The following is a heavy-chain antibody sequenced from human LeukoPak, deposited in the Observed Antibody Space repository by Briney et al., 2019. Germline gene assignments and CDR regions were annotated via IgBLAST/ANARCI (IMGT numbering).Heavy chain of an antibody. CDR1: GYTFTGYY. J-gene: IGHJ6*02. V-gene: IGHV1-2*02. Sequence: GASVKVSCKASGYTFTGYYMHWVRQAPGQGLEWMGWINPSSGGIYSAQKFQGRVTMTRDTSIKTAYMELSRLKPDDTAVYYCARAQLSRYFDRGGMDVWGQGTTVTVSS. CDR2: INPSSGGI. CDR3: ARAQLSRYFDRGGMDV. D-gene: IGHD3-9*01.